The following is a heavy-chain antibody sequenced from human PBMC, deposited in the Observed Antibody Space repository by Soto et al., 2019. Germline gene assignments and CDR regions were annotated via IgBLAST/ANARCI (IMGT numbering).Heavy chain of an antibody. CDR2: IFYSGST. J-gene: IGHJ6*03. V-gene: IGHV4-39*01. Sequence: SETLSLTCTVSGGSISSRSYYWGWIRQPPGKGLEWIGSIFYSGSTYYNPSLQSRVTISVDTSTNQFSLKLRSVTAADTAVYYCARIVRGIVITYYYMDVWGKGTTVT. D-gene: IGHD2-21*01. CDR3: ARIVRGIVITYYYMDV. CDR1: GGSISSRSYY.